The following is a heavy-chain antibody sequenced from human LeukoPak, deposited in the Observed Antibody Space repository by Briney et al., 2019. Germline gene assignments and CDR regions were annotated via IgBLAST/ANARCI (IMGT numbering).Heavy chain of an antibody. CDR1: GFTFSNYW. Sequence: GGTLRLSCAASGFTFSNYWMHWVRQAPGKGLVWVSRIKSDGTITIYEDSVKGGFTISRDNAKNTLYLQMNSLRGEDTAVYYCAISPPDSSWVYWGQGTLVTVSS. CDR3: AISPPDSSWVY. D-gene: IGHD6-13*01. CDR2: IKSDGTIT. J-gene: IGHJ4*02. V-gene: IGHV3-74*01.